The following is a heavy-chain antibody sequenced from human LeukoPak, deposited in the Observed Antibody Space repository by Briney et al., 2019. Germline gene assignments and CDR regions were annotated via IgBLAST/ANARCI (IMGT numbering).Heavy chain of an antibody. CDR3: ASLYGDYRGWFDP. V-gene: IGHV1-69*13. CDR1: GYTFTSYD. J-gene: IGHJ5*02. Sequence: SVKVSCKASGYTFTSYDINWVRQATGQGLEWMGGIIPIFGTANYAQKFQGRVTITADESTSTAYMELSSLRSEDTAVYYCASLYGDYRGWFDPWGQGTLVTVSS. D-gene: IGHD4-17*01. CDR2: IIPIFGTA.